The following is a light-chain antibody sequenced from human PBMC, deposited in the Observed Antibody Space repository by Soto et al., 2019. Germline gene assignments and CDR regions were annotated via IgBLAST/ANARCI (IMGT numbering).Light chain of an antibody. V-gene: IGKV1-33*01. CDR3: QQYDNLPIT. CDR1: QGIRND. Sequence: IQVTQSPSYISASVGDTVTITCRASQGIRNDLGWYQQKPGKAPKLLIYDASNLETGVPSRFSGSGSGTDFTFTISSLPPEDIATYYCQQYDNLPITXGQGTRLEIK. CDR2: DAS. J-gene: IGKJ5*01.